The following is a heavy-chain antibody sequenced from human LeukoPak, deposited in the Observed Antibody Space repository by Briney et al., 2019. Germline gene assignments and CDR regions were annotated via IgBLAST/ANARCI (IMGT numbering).Heavy chain of an antibody. D-gene: IGHD3-10*01. V-gene: IGHV4-34*01. Sequence: PSETLSLTCAVYGGPFGAYYWSWIRQPPGKGLEWIGEINHSGGTNYNPSLKSRVTISVDASKNQFSLKLNSVTAADTAVYYCARGRVTTVRGVSRTNYYGMDVWGKGTTVTVSS. J-gene: IGHJ6*04. CDR2: INHSGGT. CDR3: ARGRVTTVRGVSRTNYYGMDV. CDR1: GGPFGAYY.